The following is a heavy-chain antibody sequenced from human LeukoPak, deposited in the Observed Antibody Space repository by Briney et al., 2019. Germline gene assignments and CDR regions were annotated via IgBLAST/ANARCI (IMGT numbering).Heavy chain of an antibody. V-gene: IGHV4-59*01. CDR2: IYYSGST. CDR1: GGSISSYY. D-gene: IGHD3-22*01. J-gene: IGHJ4*02. Sequence: SETLSLTCTVSGGSISSYYWSWIRQPPGKGLEWIGYIYYSGSTSYNPSLKSRVTISVDTSKNQFSLKLSSVTAADTAVYYCARGGPAYNYYDSSGSFDYWGQGTLVTVSS. CDR3: ARGGPAYNYYDSSGSFDY.